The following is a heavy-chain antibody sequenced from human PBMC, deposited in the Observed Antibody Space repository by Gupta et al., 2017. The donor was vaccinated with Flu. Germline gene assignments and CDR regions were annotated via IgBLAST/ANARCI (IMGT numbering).Heavy chain of an antibody. CDR2: IWSDGITK. CDR3: AREPKDCGGDCFHFDY. D-gene: IGHD2-21*02. Sequence: QVQLVESGGGVVQPGRSLRLSCAASGFSFSSYGIHWVRQAPGKGLEWVAVIWSDGITKYYADSVKGRSTISRDNSKSTLYLQMNGLRAEDTAMYYCAREPKDCGGDCFHFDYWGQGTLVTVSS. J-gene: IGHJ4*02. CDR1: GFSFSSYG. V-gene: IGHV3-33*01.